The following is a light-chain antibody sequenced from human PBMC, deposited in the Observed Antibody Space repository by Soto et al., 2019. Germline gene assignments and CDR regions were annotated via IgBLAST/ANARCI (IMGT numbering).Light chain of an antibody. Sequence: EIVLTQSPGTLSLSPGERATLFCRASQSVSSNFLAWYQQKPGQAPRLLIYNASRRAAGIPDRFSGSGSGTDFTLTISRLEPEDFAVSYCQQYSTSSPRYTFGQGTKLEIK. J-gene: IGKJ2*01. CDR3: QQYSTSSPRYT. CDR2: NAS. V-gene: IGKV3-20*01. CDR1: QSVSSNF.